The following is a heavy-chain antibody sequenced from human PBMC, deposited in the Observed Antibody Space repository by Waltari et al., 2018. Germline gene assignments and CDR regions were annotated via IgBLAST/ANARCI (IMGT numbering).Heavy chain of an antibody. J-gene: IGHJ4*02. D-gene: IGHD4-17*01. CDR3: VTGLTTVTAKDYFDH. CDR2: IKQDGSEK. CDR1: GLTCSTYW. Sequence: EVQLVESGGGSVQPGGSLRLSCAASGLTCSTYWMKWVRQAPGKGLEWVANIKQDGSEKNYVDSVEGRFSISRDNAQNSLYLQMNSLRAEDTAIYYCVTGLTTVTAKDYFDHWGQGALVTVS. V-gene: IGHV3-7*01.